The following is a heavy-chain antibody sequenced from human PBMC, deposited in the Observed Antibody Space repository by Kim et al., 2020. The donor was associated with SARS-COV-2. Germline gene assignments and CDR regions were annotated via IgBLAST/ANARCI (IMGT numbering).Heavy chain of an antibody. D-gene: IGHD3-10*02. Sequence: GGSLRLSCAASGFTFSSYAMSWVRQAPGKGLEWVSVISDNGGNTYYADSVKGRFTISRDNSKNTLYLQMNNPRAEDTAVYYCACSWDYWGQGTLVTVSS. V-gene: IGHV3-23*01. CDR3: ACSWDY. CDR1: GFTFSSYA. J-gene: IGHJ4*02. CDR2: ISDNGGNT.